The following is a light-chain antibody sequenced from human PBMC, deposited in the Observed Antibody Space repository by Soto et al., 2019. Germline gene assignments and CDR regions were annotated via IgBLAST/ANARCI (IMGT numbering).Light chain of an antibody. CDR3: QQYLASPPWT. CDR1: QSVNSGY. Sequence: EVVLTQSPGTLSLSPGERAILSCRASQSVNSGYLARYQQKPGQAPRLLIYGTSIRAAGIPDRFSGSGSGTDFTLTISRLEPEDFAVYSCQQYLASPPWTFGQGTKVE. CDR2: GTS. J-gene: IGKJ1*01. V-gene: IGKV3-20*01.